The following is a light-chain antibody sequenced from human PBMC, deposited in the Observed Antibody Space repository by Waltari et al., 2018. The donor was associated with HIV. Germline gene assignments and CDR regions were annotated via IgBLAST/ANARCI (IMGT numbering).Light chain of an antibody. CDR3: QQLHVYPLT. CDR2: AAS. J-gene: IGKJ4*01. V-gene: IGKV1-9*01. Sequence: DIQMTQSPSSLSASVGDRVTVSCRASQSISSHLAWFQQKPGKAPRPLIYAASSLQRGVPSRFSGSGSGTEFTLTISSLQPEDFATYFCQQLHVYPLTFGGGTKVEI. CDR1: QSISSH.